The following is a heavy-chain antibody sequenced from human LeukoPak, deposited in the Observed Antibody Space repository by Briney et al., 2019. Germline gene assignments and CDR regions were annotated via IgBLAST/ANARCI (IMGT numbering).Heavy chain of an antibody. Sequence: GGSLRLSCAASGFTFSSYAMSWVRQAPGKGLEWVSVIYSGGSTYYADSVKGRFTISRDNSKNTLYLQMNSLRAEDTAVYYCARGKTTYYDYVWGSYQDYWGQGTLATVSS. J-gene: IGHJ4*02. D-gene: IGHD3-16*02. CDR1: GFTFSSYA. CDR3: ARGKTTYYDYVWGSYQDY. CDR2: IYSGGST. V-gene: IGHV3-53*01.